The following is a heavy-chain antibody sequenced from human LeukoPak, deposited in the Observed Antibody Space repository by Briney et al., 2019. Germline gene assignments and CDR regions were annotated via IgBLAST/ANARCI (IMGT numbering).Heavy chain of an antibody. J-gene: IGHJ4*02. D-gene: IGHD2-15*01. CDR2: MNPNSGNT. CDR3: ARRLGYCCDGSCYSLNY. Sequence: ASVKVSCKASGYTFTSYDINWVRQATGQGLEWMGWMNPNSGNTGYAQKFQGRVAMTRNSSISTAYMELSSLRSEDTAVYYCARRLGYCCDGSCYSLNYWGQGTLDTVSS. V-gene: IGHV1-8*01. CDR1: GYTFTSYD.